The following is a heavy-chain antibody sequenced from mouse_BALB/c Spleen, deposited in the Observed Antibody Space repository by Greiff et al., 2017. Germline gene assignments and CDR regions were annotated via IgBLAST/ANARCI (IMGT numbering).Heavy chain of an antibody. J-gene: IGHJ3*01. CDR1: GYTFTGYV. CDR3: ARRTYGYDAALDY. V-gene: IGHV1-83*01. D-gene: IGHD2-3*01. CDR2: IYRGSGTT. Sequence: VQLQQSGPELVQPGASVKMSCTASGYTFTGYVIRWVKQRPGQGLEWIGEIYRGSGTTYYKEKFKGKATLTADKSSNTAYMQLSSLTSEDSAVYNCARRTYGYDAALDYWGQGTLVTVSA.